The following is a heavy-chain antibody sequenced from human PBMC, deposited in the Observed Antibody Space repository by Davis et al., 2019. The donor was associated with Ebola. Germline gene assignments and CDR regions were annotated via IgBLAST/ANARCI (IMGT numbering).Heavy chain of an antibody. CDR1: GDSVSGSNGA. CDR2: TYYNSKWYN. J-gene: IGHJ6*04. V-gene: IGHV6-1*01. CDR3: ARGWLRRGLDA. D-gene: IGHD3-10*01. Sequence: HSQTLSLTCAISGDSVSGSNGAWNWIRQSPSRGLEWLGRTYYNSKWYNDYAVSVKSRITINPDTSKNQFSLQLNSVTPEDTALYFCARGWLRRGLDAWGEGTAVTVSS.